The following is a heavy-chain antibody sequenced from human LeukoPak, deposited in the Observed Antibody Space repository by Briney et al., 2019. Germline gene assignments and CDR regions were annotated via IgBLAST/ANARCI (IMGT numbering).Heavy chain of an antibody. CDR1: GFTFSSYS. J-gene: IGHJ5*02. V-gene: IGHV3-21*01. D-gene: IGHD2-2*01. Sequence: GGSLRLSCAASGFTFSSYSMNWVRQAPGKGLEWVSSISSSSSYIYYADSVKGRFTISRDNVKNSLYLQMNSLRAEDTAVYYCARGLPAHNWFDPWGQGTLVTVSS. CDR2: ISSSSSYI. CDR3: ARGLPAHNWFDP.